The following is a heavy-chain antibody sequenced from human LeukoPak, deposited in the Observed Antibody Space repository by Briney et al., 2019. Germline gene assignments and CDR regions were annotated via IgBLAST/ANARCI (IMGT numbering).Heavy chain of an antibody. CDR3: AKDPGTATRGFHMDV. Sequence: GGSLRLSCAASGFTFSNYDMHWVRQSPGKGLEWLSLIWSDGKIEQYAASVEGRITISRDNSKNTVYLQMNSLRGEDTAVYYCAKDPGTATRGFHMDVWGKGTRVTVSS. J-gene: IGHJ6*03. CDR1: GFTFSNYD. CDR2: IWSDGKIE. D-gene: IGHD6-13*01. V-gene: IGHV3-30*02.